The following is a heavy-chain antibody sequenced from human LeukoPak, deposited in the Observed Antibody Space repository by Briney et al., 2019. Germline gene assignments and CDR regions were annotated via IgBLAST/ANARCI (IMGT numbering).Heavy chain of an antibody. D-gene: IGHD2/OR15-2a*01. CDR3: ARFLTVAVVPQRVDC. CDR1: GFNFDSYT. CDR2: ISSGSSHI. V-gene: IGHV3-21*01. Sequence: GGSLTLSCAASGFNFDSYTMTWVRHAPGKGLEWVSSISSGSSHIYYANSIKGRFTISRDNAKNSLYLQMNSLRAEDTAVYYCARFLTVAVVPQRVDCWGQGTLVTVSS. J-gene: IGHJ4*02.